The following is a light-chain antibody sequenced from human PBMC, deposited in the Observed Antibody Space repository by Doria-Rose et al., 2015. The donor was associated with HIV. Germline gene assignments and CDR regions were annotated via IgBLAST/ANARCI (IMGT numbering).Light chain of an antibody. J-gene: IGKJ5*01. CDR2: DAS. CDR1: QSFSSTY. V-gene: IGKV3-20*01. CDR3: QQYGTSRGT. Sequence: DIVLTQSPGTLSLSPGERATLSCRASQSFSSTYLAWYQQKPGQAPSLLIYDASTRAAGIPDRFSGSGSGTDFTLTISRLEPEDVAVYYCQQYGTSRGTFGQGTRLEIK.